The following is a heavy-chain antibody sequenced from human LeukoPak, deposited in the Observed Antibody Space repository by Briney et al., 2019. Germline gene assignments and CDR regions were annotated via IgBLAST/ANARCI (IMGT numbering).Heavy chain of an antibody. CDR2: ISYDGSNK. V-gene: IGHV3-30-3*01. CDR3: ARDLGILYYYMDV. D-gene: IGHD3-16*01. J-gene: IGHJ6*03. Sequence: GGSLRLSCAASGFTFSSYAMHWVRQAPGKGLEWVAVISYDGSNKYYADSVKGRFTISRDNSKNTLYLQMNSLRAEDTAVYYCARDLGILYYYMDVWGKGTTVTVSS. CDR1: GFTFSSYA.